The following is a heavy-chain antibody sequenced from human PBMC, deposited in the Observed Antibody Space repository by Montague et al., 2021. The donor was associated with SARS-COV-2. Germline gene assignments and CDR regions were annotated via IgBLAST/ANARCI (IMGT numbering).Heavy chain of an antibody. V-gene: IGHV4-59*12. J-gene: IGHJ6*02. CDR2: TSYSGST. CDR3: ARWGEYYDSPYYYYAMDV. CDR1: GGSISPYY. Sequence: SETLSLTCTASGGSISPYYWSWIRQSPGKGLECIGYTSYSGSTDYNPSLKSRVTISIDTSKNQFSLKLSSVTAADTAVYYRARWGEYYDSPYYYYAMDVWGQGTTVTVSS. D-gene: IGHD3-3*01.